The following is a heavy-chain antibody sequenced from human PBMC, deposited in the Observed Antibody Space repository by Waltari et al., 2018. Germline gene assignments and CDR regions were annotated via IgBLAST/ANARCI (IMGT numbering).Heavy chain of an antibody. CDR1: GFLFLTAW. D-gene: IGHD2-8*02. Sequence: EVQLVESGGGLVEPGGSLRLSCAGSGFLFLTAWMHWARQAPGKGLEWVGRIKSRITGGTTEYGAPVKGRFTISRDDSKDTVYLQMNSLKTEDTGVYYCGDFTAFDYWGQGSLVIVSS. CDR2: IKSRITGGTT. J-gene: IGHJ4*02. V-gene: IGHV3-15*01. CDR3: GDFTAFDY.